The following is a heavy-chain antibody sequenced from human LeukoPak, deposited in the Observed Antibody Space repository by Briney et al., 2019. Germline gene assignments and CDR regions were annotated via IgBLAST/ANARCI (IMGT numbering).Heavy chain of an antibody. J-gene: IGHJ2*01. Sequence: PSETLSLTCTVSGGSISSYYWSWIRQPPGKGLEWIGYIYYSGSTNYNPSLKSRVTISVDTSKNQFSLKLSSVTAADTAVYYCARNNWNDYWYFDLWGRGTLVTVSS. CDR3: ARNNWNDYWYFDL. D-gene: IGHD1-20*01. CDR1: GGSISSYY. V-gene: IGHV4-59*01. CDR2: IYYSGST.